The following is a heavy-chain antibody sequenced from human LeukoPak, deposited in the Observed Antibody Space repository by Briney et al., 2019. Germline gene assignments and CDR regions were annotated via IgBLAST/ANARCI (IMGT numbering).Heavy chain of an antibody. V-gene: IGHV3-48*04. CDR1: GFTFSTYS. Sequence: GGSLRLSCAASGFTFSTYSMNWVRQAPGKGLEWVSYINSSSTIFYADSVKGRFTISRDDAKNSLYLQMNSLRAEDTAVYYCAREAINIVATINLDYWGQGTLVTVSS. J-gene: IGHJ4*02. CDR2: INSSSTI. D-gene: IGHD5-12*01. CDR3: AREAINIVATINLDY.